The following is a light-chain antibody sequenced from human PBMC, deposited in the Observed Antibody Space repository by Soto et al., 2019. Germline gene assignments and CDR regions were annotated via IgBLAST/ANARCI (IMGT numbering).Light chain of an antibody. V-gene: IGLV2-23*02. CDR1: SSDVGTFNF. J-gene: IGLJ1*01. CDR3: CSYAGSITFV. CDR2: EVS. Sequence: QSALTQPASVSGSPGQSITISGTGTSSDVGTFNFVSWYQQHPGKAPKLILYEVSKRPSGVSNRFSGSKSGNTASLTMSGLQAEDEADYYCCSYAGSITFVFGTGTKLTVL.